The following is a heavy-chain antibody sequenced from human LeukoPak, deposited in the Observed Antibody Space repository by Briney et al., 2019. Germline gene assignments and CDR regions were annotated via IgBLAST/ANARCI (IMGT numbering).Heavy chain of an antibody. J-gene: IGHJ4*02. Sequence: GGSLRLSCAASGFTFSDYYMSWIRQAPGKGLEWVSYISSSGSTIYYADSVKGRFTISRDNAKNTLYLQMNSLRAEDTAVYYCARVVNYGDYNYWGQGTLVTVSS. D-gene: IGHD4-17*01. CDR1: GFTFSDYY. CDR2: ISSSGSTI. CDR3: ARVVNYGDYNY. V-gene: IGHV3-11*04.